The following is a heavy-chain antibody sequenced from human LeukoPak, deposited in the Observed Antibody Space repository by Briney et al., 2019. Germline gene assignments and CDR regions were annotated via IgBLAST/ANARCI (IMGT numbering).Heavy chain of an antibody. CDR1: GFTFSSYG. CDR2: IRYDGSNK. V-gene: IGHV3-30*02. Sequence: GGSLRLSCAASGFTFSSYGMHWVRQAPGKGLEWVAFIRYDGSNKYYADSVKGRFTISRDNSKNTLYLQMTSLRAEDTAVYYCAKDRRTYSRGQLFDYWGKEPWSPSPQ. D-gene: IGHD6-19*01. J-gene: IGHJ4*01. CDR3: AKDRRTYSRGQLFDY.